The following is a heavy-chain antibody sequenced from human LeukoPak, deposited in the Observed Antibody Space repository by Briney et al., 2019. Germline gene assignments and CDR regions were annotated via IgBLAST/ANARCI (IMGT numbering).Heavy chain of an antibody. D-gene: IGHD3/OR15-3a*01. V-gene: IGHV4-38-2*02. Sequence: AETLSLTCTVSGYSISSGYYWGWIRQPPGQGLEWIGSIYHSGSTYYNPSLKSRVTISVDTSKNQFSLKLSSVTAADTAVYYCARVDGLGAFDIWGQGTMVTVSS. CDR3: ARVDGLGAFDI. CDR2: IYHSGST. CDR1: GYSISSGYY. J-gene: IGHJ3*02.